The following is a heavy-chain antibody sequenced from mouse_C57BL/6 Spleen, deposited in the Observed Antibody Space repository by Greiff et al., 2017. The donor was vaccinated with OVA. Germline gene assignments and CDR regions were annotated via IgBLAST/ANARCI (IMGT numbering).Heavy chain of an antibody. V-gene: IGHV1-82*01. Sequence: VQLQQSGPELVKPGASVKISCKASGYAFSSSWMNWVKQRPGKGLEWIGRIYPGDGDTNYNGKFKGKATLTADKSSSTAYMQLSSLTSEDSAVYFCARSWDRAWFAYWGQGTLVTVSA. CDR3: ARSWDRAWFAY. CDR2: IYPGDGDT. D-gene: IGHD3-3*01. J-gene: IGHJ3*01. CDR1: GYAFSSSW.